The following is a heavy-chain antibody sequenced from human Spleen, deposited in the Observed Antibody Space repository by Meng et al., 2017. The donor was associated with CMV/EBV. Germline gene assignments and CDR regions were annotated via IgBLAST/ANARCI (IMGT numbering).Heavy chain of an antibody. CDR1: GFTFSSYE. Sequence: GGPLRLSCAASGFTFSSYEMNWVRQAPGKGLEWVSLVSGFSSYRVYADSMKGRFTISRDNPKNSLYLQKNSLRAEDTALYYCAKDLRVLRGIIKSYYGMDVWGQGTTVTVSS. CDR2: VSGFSSYR. D-gene: IGHD3-10*01. V-gene: IGHV3-21*04. J-gene: IGHJ6*02. CDR3: AKDLRVLRGIIKSYYGMDV.